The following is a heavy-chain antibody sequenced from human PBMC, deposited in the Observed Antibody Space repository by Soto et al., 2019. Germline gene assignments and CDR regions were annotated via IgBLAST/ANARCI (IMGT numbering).Heavy chain of an antibody. Sequence: QITLKESGPTLVRPTQTLTLTCAFSGFSLSTSGVGVGWIRQPPGKALEWLAVIYWDDSKHYSPSLRSRLTITKDTSKKQVVITMTNMDPMDRGTYYCAHKGPEDWPLDYWGQGTLVTVSS. D-gene: IGHD3-9*01. V-gene: IGHV2-5*02. CDR3: AHKGPEDWPLDY. CDR2: IYWDDSK. J-gene: IGHJ4*02. CDR1: GFSLSTSGVG.